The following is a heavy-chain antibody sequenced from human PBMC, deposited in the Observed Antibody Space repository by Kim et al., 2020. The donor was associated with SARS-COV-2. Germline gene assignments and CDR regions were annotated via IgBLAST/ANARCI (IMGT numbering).Heavy chain of an antibody. J-gene: IGHJ4*02. V-gene: IGHV3-23*01. D-gene: IGHD7-27*01. Sequence: ADSVNGRFTISRDNSKNTLYMEMHGLGAEDTAVYYCTKHPRLGWGSYYFDYWGQGTLVTVSS. CDR3: TKHPRLGWGSYYFDY.